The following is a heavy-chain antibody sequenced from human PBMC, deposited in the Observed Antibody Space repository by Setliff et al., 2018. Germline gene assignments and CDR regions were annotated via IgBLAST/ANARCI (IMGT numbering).Heavy chain of an antibody. CDR1: GGSISSGNYY. CDR3: AREGVDTRSSTDYRYYMDV. CDR2: IYYSGST. V-gene: IGHV4-39*02. Sequence: SETLSLTCRVSGGSISSGNYYWGLIRQPPGKGLEWVATIYYSGSTYSNPSLKSRLIISVDAPDNQFSVKLSSVTAADTAVYYCAREGVDTRSSTDYRYYMDVWGKGTTVTVSS. J-gene: IGHJ6*03. D-gene: IGHD5-18*01.